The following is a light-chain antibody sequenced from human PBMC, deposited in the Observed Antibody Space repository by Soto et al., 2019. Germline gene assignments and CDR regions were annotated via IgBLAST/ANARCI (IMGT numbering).Light chain of an antibody. V-gene: IGLV2-14*01. CDR1: SSDFGGYNY. Sequence: QSVLTQPASVSGSPGQSITISCTGTSSDFGGYNYVSWYQQHPGKAPKLMIYDVSNRPSGVSIRFSGSKSGNTASLTISGLQAEDEADYYCSSYTSGSTRYVFGTGTKVTVL. CDR3: SSYTSGSTRYV. J-gene: IGLJ1*01. CDR2: DVS.